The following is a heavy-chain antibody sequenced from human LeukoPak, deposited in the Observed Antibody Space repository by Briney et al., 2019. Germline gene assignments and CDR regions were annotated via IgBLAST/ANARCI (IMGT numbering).Heavy chain of an antibody. V-gene: IGHV3-7*03. CDR1: GFTFCDYA. D-gene: IGHD3-22*01. J-gene: IGHJ4*02. CDR3: ARDRWSYDPQGGFDC. CDR2: IKQDGSER. Sequence: GGSLRLSCTASGFTFCDYAMSWIRQAPGKGLEWVANIKQDGSERYYVDSVKGRFTLSRDNAKNSLYLQMNSLRAEDTAVYYCARDRWSYDPQGGFDCWGQGTLVTVSS.